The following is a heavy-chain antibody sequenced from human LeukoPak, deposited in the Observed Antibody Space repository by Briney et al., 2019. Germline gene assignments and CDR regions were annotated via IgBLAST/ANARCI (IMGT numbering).Heavy chain of an antibody. J-gene: IGHJ6*02. V-gene: IGHV1-8*01. D-gene: IGHD1-14*01. CDR1: GYTFTSYD. CDR2: MNPNSGNT. Sequence: ASVGVSCKASGYTFTSYDINWVRQATGQGLEWMGWMNPNSGNTGYAQKFQGRVTMTRNTSISTAYMELSSLRSEDTAVYYCARVRSTEAIDGMDVWGQGTTVTVSS. CDR3: ARVRSTEAIDGMDV.